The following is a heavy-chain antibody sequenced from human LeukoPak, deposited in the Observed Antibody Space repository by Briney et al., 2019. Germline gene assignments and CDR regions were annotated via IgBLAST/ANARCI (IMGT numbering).Heavy chain of an antibody. V-gene: IGHV3-13*01. D-gene: IGHD6-19*01. Sequence: PGGSLRLSYAASGFTFSSYDMHWVRQATGKGLEWVSAIGTAGDTYYPGSVKGRFTISRENAKNSLYLQMNSLRAGDTAVYYCARGTSSGWFSDAFDIWGQGTMVTVSS. CDR1: GFTFSSYD. CDR2: IGTAGDT. J-gene: IGHJ3*02. CDR3: ARGTSSGWFSDAFDI.